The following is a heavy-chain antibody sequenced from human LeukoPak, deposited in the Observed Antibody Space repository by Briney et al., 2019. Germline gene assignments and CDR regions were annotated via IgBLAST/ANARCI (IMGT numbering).Heavy chain of an antibody. V-gene: IGHV4-34*01. J-gene: IGHJ4*02. CDR1: GGSFSGYY. CDR3: ARGIVATITPYYFDY. D-gene: IGHD5-12*01. Sequence: PSETLSLTCAVYGGSFSGYYWSWIRQPPGKGLEWIGEINHSGSTNYNPSLKSLVTISVDTSKNQFSLKLSSVTAADTAVYYCARGIVATITPYYFDYWGQGTLVTVSS. CDR2: INHSGST.